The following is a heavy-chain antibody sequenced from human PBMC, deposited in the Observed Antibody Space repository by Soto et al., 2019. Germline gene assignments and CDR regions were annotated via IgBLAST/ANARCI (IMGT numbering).Heavy chain of an antibody. CDR3: ASGNDFRHDY. Sequence: QLGGSLRLSCAASGFTFSNYWMTWVRQAPGKGLEWVANIKQDGSEKYYVDSVKGRFTISRDNAKNSLSLQMNSLRAEDTAVYYCASGNDFRHDYWGQGTLVTVSS. V-gene: IGHV3-7*01. CDR2: IKQDGSEK. CDR1: GFTFSNYW. J-gene: IGHJ4*02. D-gene: IGHD5-12*01.